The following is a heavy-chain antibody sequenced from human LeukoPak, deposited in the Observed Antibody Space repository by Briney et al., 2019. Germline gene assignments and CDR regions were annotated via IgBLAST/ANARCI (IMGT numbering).Heavy chain of an antibody. CDR2: IYYSGNT. V-gene: IGHV4-39*01. CDR1: GGSISNNNYY. J-gene: IGHJ4*02. CDR3: ADYGYRGFFDY. Sequence: SETLSLTCTVSGGSISNNNYYWGWIRQPPGTGLEWIGSIYYSGNTYYNPSLKSRVTISVDTSKNQLSLTLTSVTAADTAVYYCADYGYRGFFDYWGQGTLVTVSS. D-gene: IGHD4/OR15-4a*01.